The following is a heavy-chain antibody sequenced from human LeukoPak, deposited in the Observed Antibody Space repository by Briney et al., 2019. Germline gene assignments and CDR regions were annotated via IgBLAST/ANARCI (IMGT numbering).Heavy chain of an antibody. CDR1: GYTFTSYG. V-gene: IGHV1-18*01. J-gene: IGHJ5*02. Sequence: ASVKVSCKASGYTFTSYGISWVRQAPGQGLEWMGWIGAYNGNTNYAQKLQGRVTMTTDTSTSTAYMELRSLRSDDTAVYYCARDIGIVGYDSSLNWFDPWGQGTLVTVSS. CDR3: ARDIGIVGYDSSLNWFDP. D-gene: IGHD3-22*01. CDR2: IGAYNGNT.